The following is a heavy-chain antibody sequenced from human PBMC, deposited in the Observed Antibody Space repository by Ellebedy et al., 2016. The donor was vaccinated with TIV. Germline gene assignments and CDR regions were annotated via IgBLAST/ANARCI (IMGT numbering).Heavy chain of an antibody. D-gene: IGHD5-24*01. Sequence: GESLKISCAASGFTFSSYGMHWVRQAPGKGLEWVAVIWYDGSNKYYADSVKGRFTISRDNSKNTVSLQMTSLRADDTAVYYCARGPEMAHFDYWGQGTLVTVSS. CDR3: ARGPEMAHFDY. CDR1: GFTFSSYG. J-gene: IGHJ4*02. V-gene: IGHV3-33*08. CDR2: IWYDGSNK.